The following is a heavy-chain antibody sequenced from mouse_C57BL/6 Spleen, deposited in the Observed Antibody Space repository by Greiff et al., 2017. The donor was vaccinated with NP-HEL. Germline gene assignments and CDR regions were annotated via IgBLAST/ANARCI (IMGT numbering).Heavy chain of an antibody. V-gene: IGHV1-82*01. D-gene: IGHD3-3*01. CDR1: GYAFSSSW. J-gene: IGHJ2*01. Sequence: VQLQQSGPELVKPGASVKISCKASGYAFSSSWMNWVKQRPGKGLEWIGRIYPGDGDTNYNGKFKGKATLTADKSSSTAYMQLSSLTYEDSAVYFGARGGDGGYYFDYWGQGTTLTVSS. CDR2: IYPGDGDT. CDR3: ARGGDGGYYFDY.